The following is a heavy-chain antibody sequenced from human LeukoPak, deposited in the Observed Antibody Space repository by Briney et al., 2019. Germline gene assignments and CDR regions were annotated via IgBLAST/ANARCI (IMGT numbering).Heavy chain of an antibody. Sequence: SETLSLTCTVSGGSISSGDYYWSWIRQPPGKGLEWIGYIYHSGSTYYNPSLKSRVTISVDTSKNQFSLKLSSVTAADTAVYYCARRVVVVAATIGMDVWGQGTTVTVSS. CDR1: GGSISSGDYY. D-gene: IGHD2-15*01. CDR2: IYHSGST. CDR3: ARRVVVVAATIGMDV. J-gene: IGHJ6*02. V-gene: IGHV4-30-4*01.